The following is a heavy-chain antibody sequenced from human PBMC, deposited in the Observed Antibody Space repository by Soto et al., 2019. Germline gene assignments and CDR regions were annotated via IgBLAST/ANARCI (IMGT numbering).Heavy chain of an antibody. V-gene: IGHV3-30*18. CDR1: GFTFGSYA. J-gene: IGHJ4*02. D-gene: IGHD3-9*01. CDR3: AKATGYDILTGLIGDLDY. Sequence: QVQLVQSGGGVVQPGRSLRLSCAASGFTFGSYAMHWVRQAPGKGLEWVAVISHDGRNKDYVDSVKGRFTISSDTSKNTLYLQMISLRVEDTAVYYCAKATGYDILTGLIGDLDYWGPGTLVTVSS. CDR2: ISHDGRNK.